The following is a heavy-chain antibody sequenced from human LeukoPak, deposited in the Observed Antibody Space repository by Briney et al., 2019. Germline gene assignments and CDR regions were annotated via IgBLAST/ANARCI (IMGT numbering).Heavy chain of an antibody. CDR3: ARSSIVVVSILDY. J-gene: IGHJ4*02. CDR2: IFIGGST. V-gene: IGHV3-66*01. D-gene: IGHD2-2*01. CDR1: GFTVSSNY. Sequence: PAGGSLRLSCAASGFTVSSNYMTWVRQAPGKGLEWVSVIFIGGSTYYADSVKGRFTISRDNSKNTLYLQMNSLRAEDMAVYYCARSSIVVVSILDYWGQGTLVTVSS.